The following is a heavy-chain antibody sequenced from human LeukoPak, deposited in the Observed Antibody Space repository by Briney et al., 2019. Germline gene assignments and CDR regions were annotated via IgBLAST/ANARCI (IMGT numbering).Heavy chain of an antibody. Sequence: ASVKVSCKASGGTFSSYAISWVRQAPGQGLEWMGGIIPIFGTANYAQKFQGRVTMTRDTSISTAYMELSRLRSDDTAVYYCARCPEDIGVVVAARCYFDYWGQGTLVTVSS. V-gene: IGHV1-69*05. CDR1: GGTFSSYA. CDR2: IIPIFGTA. J-gene: IGHJ4*02. CDR3: ARCPEDIGVVVAARCYFDY. D-gene: IGHD2-15*01.